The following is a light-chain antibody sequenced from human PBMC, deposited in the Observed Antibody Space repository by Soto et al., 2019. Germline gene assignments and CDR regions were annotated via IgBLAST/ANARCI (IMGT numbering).Light chain of an antibody. V-gene: IGKV3-15*01. CDR3: QQYNNWPRT. Sequence: EIVMTQSPATLSVSPGERATLSCRASQSVSNNLAWYQQKPGQAPRLLIYGASTRATGIPARVSGRGSGTEFTVTISSLLSEDFAVYYCQQYNNWPRTFGQGTKVQIK. CDR1: QSVSNN. CDR2: GAS. J-gene: IGKJ1*01.